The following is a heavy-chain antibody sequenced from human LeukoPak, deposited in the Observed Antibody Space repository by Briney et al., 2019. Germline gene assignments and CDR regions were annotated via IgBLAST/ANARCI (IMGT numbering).Heavy chain of an antibody. J-gene: IGHJ4*02. V-gene: IGHV3-66*01. D-gene: IGHD1-1*01. CDR2: IYSGGST. CDR3: ARDHRYGGLFDY. CDR1: GFTVSSNY. Sequence: PGGSLRLSCAASGFTVSSNYMSWVRQAPGKGLEWASVIYSGGSTYYADSVKGRFTISRDNSKNTLYLQMNSLRADDTAVYYCARDHRYGGLFDYWGQGTLVTVSS.